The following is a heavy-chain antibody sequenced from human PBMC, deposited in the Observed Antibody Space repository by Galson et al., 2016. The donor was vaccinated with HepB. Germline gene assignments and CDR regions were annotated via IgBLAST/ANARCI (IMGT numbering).Heavy chain of an antibody. CDR2: VSFDGKNK. D-gene: IGHD1-26*01. CDR3: ARDRRPAGAFKSDRVGAADY. V-gene: IGHV3-30*04. CDR1: GFTFRTYS. J-gene: IGHJ4*02. Sequence: SLRLSCAPSGFTFRTYSMHWVRQAPGKGREWVALVSFDGKNKFYADSVKGRFTISKDNSQSTLFLQMNSLRTDDTAVYFCARDRRPAGAFKSDRVGAADYWGQGTLVSVSS.